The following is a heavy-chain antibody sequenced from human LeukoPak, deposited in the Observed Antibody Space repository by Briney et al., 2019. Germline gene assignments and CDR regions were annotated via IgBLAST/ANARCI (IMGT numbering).Heavy chain of an antibody. Sequence: GGSLRLSCAASGFTFSSYAMSWVRQAPGKGLEWVSAISGSGGSTYYADSVKGRFTISRDNSKNTLYLQMNSLRVEDTAVYYCARGGRLSGFDYWGQGTLVTVSS. J-gene: IGHJ4*02. CDR2: ISGSGGST. V-gene: IGHV3-23*01. CDR1: GFTFSSYA. CDR3: ARGGRLSGFDY. D-gene: IGHD3-16*01.